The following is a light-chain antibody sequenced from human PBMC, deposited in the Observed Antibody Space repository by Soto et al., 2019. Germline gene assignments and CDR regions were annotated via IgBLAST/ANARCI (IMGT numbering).Light chain of an antibody. J-gene: IGLJ1*01. CDR2: SDD. V-gene: IGLV1-44*01. CDR1: SSNIGRNT. Sequence: QSVLTQPPSASGTPGQGVTISCSGSSSNIGRNTVNWYQQLPGTAPKLLIFSDDQRPSGVPDRFSGSKSGTSASLAISGLQSEDEADYYCASWDDSLNGLYVFGTGTKVTVL. CDR3: ASWDDSLNGLYV.